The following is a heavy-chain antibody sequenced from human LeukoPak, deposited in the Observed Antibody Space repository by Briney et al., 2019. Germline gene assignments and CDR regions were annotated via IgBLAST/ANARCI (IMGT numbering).Heavy chain of an antibody. CDR3: ARDRWGTYGGRTIDY. D-gene: IGHD2-8*01. CDR2: IIPILGIA. J-gene: IGHJ4*02. Sequence: EASVKVSRKASGGTFSSYAISWVRQAPGQGLEWMGRIIPILGIANYAQKFQGRVTITADKSTSTAYMELSSLRSEDTAVYYCARDRWGTYGGRTIDYWGQGTLVTVSS. V-gene: IGHV1-69*04. CDR1: GGTFSSYA.